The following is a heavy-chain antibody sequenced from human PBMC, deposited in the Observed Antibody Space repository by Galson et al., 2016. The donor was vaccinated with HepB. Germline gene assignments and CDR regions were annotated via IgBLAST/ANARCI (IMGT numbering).Heavy chain of an antibody. D-gene: IGHD4-17*01. CDR2: IGPTGSNT. Sequence: SLRLSCAASGFTFSTYDMNWVRQAPGKGLEWVSSIGPTGSNTNSADSVKGRIAISRDNAKNSMYLQLNSLRDEDTAVYYCTRGALRYYFDCWGQGALVTVSS. J-gene: IGHJ4*02. V-gene: IGHV3-21*06. CDR3: TRGALRYYFDC. CDR1: GFTFSTYD.